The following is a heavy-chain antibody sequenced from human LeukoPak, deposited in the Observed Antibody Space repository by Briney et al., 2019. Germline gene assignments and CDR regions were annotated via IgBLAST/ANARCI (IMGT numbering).Heavy chain of an antibody. D-gene: IGHD3-9*01. V-gene: IGHV3-21*01. CDR1: GFTFSSYS. J-gene: IGHJ4*02. CDR3: ARDHTYYDIFGLPHGGDYFDY. Sequence: GGSLRLSCAASGFTFSSYSMNWVRQAPGNGLEWVPSISSSSSYIYYADSVKGRFTISRDNAKNSLYLQMNSLRAEDTAVYYCARDHTYYDIFGLPHGGDYFDYWGQGTLVTVSS. CDR2: ISSSSSYI.